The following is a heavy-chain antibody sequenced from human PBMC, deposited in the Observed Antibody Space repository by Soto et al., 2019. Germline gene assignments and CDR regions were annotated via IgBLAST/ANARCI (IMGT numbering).Heavy chain of an antibody. CDR3: TRDGEHIVVVTAIS. Sequence: GGSLRLSCTASGFTFGDYAMSWFRQAPGKGLEWVGFIRSKAYGGTTEYAASVKGRLTISRDDSKSIAYLQMNSLKTEDTAVYYCTRDGEHIVVVTAISWGQGTLVTVSS. D-gene: IGHD2-21*02. CDR2: IRSKAYGGTT. V-gene: IGHV3-49*03. CDR1: GFTFGDYA. J-gene: IGHJ5*02.